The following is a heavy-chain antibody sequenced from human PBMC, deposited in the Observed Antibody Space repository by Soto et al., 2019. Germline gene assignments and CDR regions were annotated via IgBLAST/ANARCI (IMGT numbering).Heavy chain of an antibody. CDR3: VRSGDNYNLLDY. V-gene: IGHV3-11*06. CDR2: SSNSGSFT. J-gene: IGHJ4*02. Sequence: VGSLRLSCAASGFTFSDHYMSWIRQAPGKGLEWIGYSSNSGSFTRYADSVKGRFSISRDNAKNSLYLQINSLRGDDTAIYYCVRSGDNYNLLDYWGQGTPVTISS. D-gene: IGHD1-1*01. CDR1: GFTFSDHY.